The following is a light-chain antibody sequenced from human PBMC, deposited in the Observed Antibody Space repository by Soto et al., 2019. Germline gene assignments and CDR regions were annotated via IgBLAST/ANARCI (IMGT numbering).Light chain of an antibody. Sequence: QSVLTQPPSVSAAPGQKVTISCSGSSSNIGGNSVSWYQQLPGNAPKLLIYDDDKRPSGIPDRFSGSKSGTSATLGITGFQTGDEADYYCGSWDSSLSAYVFATGTKV. J-gene: IGLJ1*01. V-gene: IGLV1-51*01. CDR2: DDD. CDR1: SSNIGGNS. CDR3: GSWDSSLSAYV.